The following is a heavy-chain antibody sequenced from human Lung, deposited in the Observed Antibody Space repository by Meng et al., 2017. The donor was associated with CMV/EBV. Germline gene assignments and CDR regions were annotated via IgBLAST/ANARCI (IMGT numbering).Heavy chain of an antibody. CDR3: ARTRIEVEPDGRKIKYYNYGMDV. Sequence: SAKVSCXASGYMFTTYDINWVRQATGQGLEWMGWMNPNSGNTGYAQKFQGRVTLTRVTSISTAYMELISLTSDDTAVYYCARTRIEVEPDGRKIKYYNYGMDVWGQGTTVTVSS. D-gene: IGHD2-2*01. CDR1: GYMFTTYD. CDR2: MNPNSGNT. J-gene: IGHJ6*02. V-gene: IGHV1-8*01.